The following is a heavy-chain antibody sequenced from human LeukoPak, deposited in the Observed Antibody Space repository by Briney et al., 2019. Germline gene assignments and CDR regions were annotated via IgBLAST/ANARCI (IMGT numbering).Heavy chain of an antibody. V-gene: IGHV4-59*08. CDR3: ASDYDFWSGDGDY. D-gene: IGHD3-3*01. CDR1: GGSISSYY. J-gene: IGHJ4*02. Sequence: SETLSLTCTVSGGSISSYYWSWIRQPPGKGLEWIGYIYYSGSTNYNPSLKSRVTISVDTSKNQFSLKLRSVTAADTAVYYCASDYDFWSGDGDYWGQGTLVTVSS. CDR2: IYYSGST.